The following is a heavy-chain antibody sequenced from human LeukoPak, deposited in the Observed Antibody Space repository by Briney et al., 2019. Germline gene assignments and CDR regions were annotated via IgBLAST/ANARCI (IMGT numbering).Heavy chain of an antibody. CDR3: ARGFSYYGSGSWYYFDY. CDR2: ISAYNGNT. CDR1: GYTFTSYG. D-gene: IGHD3-10*01. J-gene: IGHJ4*02. V-gene: IGHV1-18*01. Sequence: ASVKVSCKASGYTFTSYGISWVRQAPGQGLEWMGWISAYNGNTNYAQKLQGRVTMTTDTSTSTAYMELRSLRSDDTAVYYCARGFSYYGSGSWYYFDYWGQGTLVTVSS.